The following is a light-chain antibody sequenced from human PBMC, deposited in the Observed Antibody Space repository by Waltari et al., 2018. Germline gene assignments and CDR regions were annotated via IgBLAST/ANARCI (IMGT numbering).Light chain of an antibody. CDR2: EDN. J-gene: IGLJ1*01. V-gene: IGLV6-57*01. Sequence: NFMLTQPHSVSESPGKTVTISCTRSSGSIAINYVQWYQQRPGSSPTTVIYEDNQRPSGVPDRFSGSIDSSSNSASLTISGLKTEDEADYYCQSYDSSNPPYVFGTGTKVTVL. CDR1: SGSIAINY. CDR3: QSYDSSNPPYV.